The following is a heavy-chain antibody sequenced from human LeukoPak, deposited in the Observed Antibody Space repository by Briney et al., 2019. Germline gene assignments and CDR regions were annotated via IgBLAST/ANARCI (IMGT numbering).Heavy chain of an antibody. CDR2: IFHSGST. Sequence: SETLSLTCTVSGGSLNDFYWSWLRQTPGKGLEWIGHIFHSGSTNYNPSLKSRVTISIDTSKTHFSLELTSVTAADTGVYYCAKSNGYGLVDIWGQGTMVTVSS. J-gene: IGHJ3*02. CDR3: AKSNGYGLVDI. CDR1: GGSLNDFY. D-gene: IGHD3-10*01. V-gene: IGHV4-59*01.